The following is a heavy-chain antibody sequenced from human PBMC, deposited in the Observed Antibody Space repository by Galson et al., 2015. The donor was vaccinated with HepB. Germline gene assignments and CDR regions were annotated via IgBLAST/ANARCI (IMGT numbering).Heavy chain of an antibody. CDR1: GFTFSSYG. CDR3: ARDGDYYDSSGTNAFDI. D-gene: IGHD3-22*01. CDR2: IWYDGSNK. V-gene: IGHV3-33*01. J-gene: IGHJ3*02. Sequence: SLRLSCAASGFTFSSYGMHWVRQAPGKGLEWVAVIWYDGSNKYYADSVKGRFTISRDNSKNTLYLQMNSLRAEDTAVYYCARDGDYYDSSGTNAFDIWGQGTMVTVSS.